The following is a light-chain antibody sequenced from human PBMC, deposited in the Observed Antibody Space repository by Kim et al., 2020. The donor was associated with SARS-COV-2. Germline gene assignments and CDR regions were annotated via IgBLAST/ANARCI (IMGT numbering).Light chain of an antibody. CDR2: QDS. V-gene: IGLV3-1*01. J-gene: IGLJ2*01. Sequence: SVSPGQTASLTCSGDKLGDKYACWYQQKPGQSPVLVIYQDSKRPSGIPERFSGSNSGNTATLTISGTQAMDEADYYCQAWDSSFVVFGGGTQLTVL. CDR1: KLGDKY. CDR3: QAWDSSFVV.